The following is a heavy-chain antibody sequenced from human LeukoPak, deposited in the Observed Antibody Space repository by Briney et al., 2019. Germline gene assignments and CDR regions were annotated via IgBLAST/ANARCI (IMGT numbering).Heavy chain of an antibody. CDR2: IYNSGST. CDR3: AREAVSSAWYNAFDI. Sequence: SETLSLTCTVSGGSISSGSYWWNWIRQPAGKGLEWIGRIYNSGSTNYNPSLKSRVTMSVDTSKNQFSLKLSSVTAADTAIYYCAREAVSSAWYNAFDIWGQGTMVTVSS. J-gene: IGHJ3*02. CDR1: GGSISSGSYW. D-gene: IGHD6-19*01. V-gene: IGHV4-61*02.